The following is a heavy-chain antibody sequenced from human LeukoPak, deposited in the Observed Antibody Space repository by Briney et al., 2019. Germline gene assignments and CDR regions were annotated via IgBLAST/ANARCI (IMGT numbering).Heavy chain of an antibody. Sequence: SETLSLTCAVYGGSFSGYYWSWIRQPPGKGLEWIGEINHSGSTNYNPSLKSRVTISVDKSKNQFSLKLSSVTAADAAVYYCSRLPDPWGQGTLVTVSS. CDR2: INHSGST. CDR3: SRLPDP. J-gene: IGHJ5*02. V-gene: IGHV4-34*01. CDR1: GGSFSGYY.